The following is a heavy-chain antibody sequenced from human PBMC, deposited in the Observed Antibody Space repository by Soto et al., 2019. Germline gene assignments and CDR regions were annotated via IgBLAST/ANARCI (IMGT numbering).Heavy chain of an antibody. CDR1: GGSVSSGSYY. Sequence: PSETLSLTCTVSGGSVSSGSYYWSWIRQPPGKGLEWIGYIYYSGSTNYNPSLKSRVSISEDRSKNEFSLKLSSVTAADTAIYYCAREFYYDSSGIGFDSWGQGTLVTVSS. J-gene: IGHJ4*02. V-gene: IGHV4-61*01. D-gene: IGHD3-22*01. CDR2: IYYSGST. CDR3: AREFYYDSSGIGFDS.